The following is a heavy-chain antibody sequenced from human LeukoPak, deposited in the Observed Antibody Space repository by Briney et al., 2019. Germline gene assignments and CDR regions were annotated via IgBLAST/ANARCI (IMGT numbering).Heavy chain of an antibody. D-gene: IGHD5-18*01. CDR3: ARHQYRYGSVYYYGMDV. CDR1: GFSFTNYW. CDR2: IYPGDSNT. V-gene: IGHV5-51*01. Sequence: GESLKISCQGSGFSFTNYWIGWVRLMPGKGLEWMGIIYPGDSNTRYSPSFQGQVTISADKSISTAYLQWSSLKASDTAMYYCARHQYRYGSVYYYGMDVWGQGTTVTVSS. J-gene: IGHJ6*02.